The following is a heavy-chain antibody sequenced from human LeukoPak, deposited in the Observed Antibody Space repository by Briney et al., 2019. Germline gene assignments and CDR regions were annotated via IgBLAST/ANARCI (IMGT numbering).Heavy chain of an antibody. V-gene: IGHV4-34*01. J-gene: IGHJ6*02. Sequence: SETLSLTCAVYGASFTGYYWSWFRQPPGTGLEWIGEINHSGGTNYNPSPKRPVTISLDTSNNQFSIKPNSLTLVRPAVQHCARLLSLRGGDVWGQGTTVTVSS. D-gene: IGHD2/OR15-2a*01. CDR1: GASFTGYY. CDR2: INHSGGT. CDR3: ARLLSLRGGDV.